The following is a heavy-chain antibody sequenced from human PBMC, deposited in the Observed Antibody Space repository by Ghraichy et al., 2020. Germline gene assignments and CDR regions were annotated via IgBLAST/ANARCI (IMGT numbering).Heavy chain of an antibody. CDR2: ISGSGGST. V-gene: IGHV3-23*01. Sequence: LSLTCAASGFTFSSYAMSWVRQAPGKGLEWVSAISGSGGSTYYADSVKGRFTISRDNSKNTLYLQMNSLRAEDTAVYYCAKGKTPGTTGTAFDYWGQGTLVTVSS. CDR1: GFTFSSYA. J-gene: IGHJ4*02. D-gene: IGHD1-1*01. CDR3: AKGKTPGTTGTAFDY.